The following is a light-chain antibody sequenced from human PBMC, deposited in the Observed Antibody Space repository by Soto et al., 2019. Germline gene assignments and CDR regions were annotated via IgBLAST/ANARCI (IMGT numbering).Light chain of an antibody. Sequence: AIQMTQSPSSLSASVGDRVTITCRASQGIRNDLGWFQQKPGKAPKSLIYAASNLHSGVPSRFSGSGSGRDFTLTISGLQPGDFATYYCLQDFRYPWTFGQGTKVEI. CDR1: QGIRND. J-gene: IGKJ1*01. CDR3: LQDFRYPWT. CDR2: AAS. V-gene: IGKV1-6*02.